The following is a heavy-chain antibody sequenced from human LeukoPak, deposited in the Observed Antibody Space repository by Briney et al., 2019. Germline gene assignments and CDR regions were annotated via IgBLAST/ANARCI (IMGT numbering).Heavy chain of an antibody. D-gene: IGHD3-9*01. J-gene: IGHJ4*02. CDR1: GFTFSSYD. CDR3: AKTGGGLTGYYGGASDY. CDR2: ISGSGGST. Sequence: PGGSLRLSCAASGFTFSSYDMSWVRQAPGKGLEWVSAISGSGGSTYYADSVKGRFTISRDNSKNTLYLQMNSLRAEDTAVYYCAKTGGGLTGYYGGASDYWGQGTLVTVSS. V-gene: IGHV3-23*01.